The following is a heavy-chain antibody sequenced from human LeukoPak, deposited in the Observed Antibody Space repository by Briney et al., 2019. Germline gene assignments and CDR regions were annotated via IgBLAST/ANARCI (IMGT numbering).Heavy chain of an antibody. J-gene: IGHJ4*02. D-gene: IGHD2-8*01. CDR1: GYTLTELS. V-gene: IGHV1-24*01. Sequence: ASVKVSCKVSGYTLTELSMHWVRQAPGKGLEWMGGFDPEDGETIYAQKFQGRVTITADESTSTAYMELSSLRSEDTAVYYCARGGGYCTNGVCYGTYDYWGQGTLVTVSS. CDR2: FDPEDGET. CDR3: ARGGGYCTNGVCYGTYDY.